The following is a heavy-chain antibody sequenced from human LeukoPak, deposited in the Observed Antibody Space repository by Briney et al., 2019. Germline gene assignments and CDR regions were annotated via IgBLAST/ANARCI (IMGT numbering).Heavy chain of an antibody. V-gene: IGHV3-33*01. Sequence: RSLRLSCAASGFTFSSYGMHWVRQAPGKGLEWVAVIWYDGSNKYYADSVKGRFTISRDNSKDTLYLQMNSLRAEDTAVYYCARDRNSGYDSVDYWGQGTLVTVSS. CDR1: GFTFSSYG. D-gene: IGHD5-12*01. CDR2: IWYDGSNK. J-gene: IGHJ4*02. CDR3: ARDRNSGYDSVDY.